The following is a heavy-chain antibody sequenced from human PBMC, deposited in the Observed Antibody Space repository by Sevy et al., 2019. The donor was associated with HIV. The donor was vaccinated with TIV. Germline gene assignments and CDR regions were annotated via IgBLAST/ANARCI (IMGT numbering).Heavy chain of an antibody. CDR2: IRQDGSEK. CDR3: AKSYFGSGTSYGMDL. D-gene: IGHD3-10*01. CDR1: GFTFRNFW. V-gene: IGHV3-7*01. J-gene: IGHJ6*02. Sequence: GGSLRLSCAVSGFTFRNFWMSWVRQAPGKGLEWLANIRQDGSEKYYVDSVGGRFTISRDNAKNSLFLQLNSLRADDTAIYYCAKSYFGSGTSYGMDLWGRGTTVTVSS.